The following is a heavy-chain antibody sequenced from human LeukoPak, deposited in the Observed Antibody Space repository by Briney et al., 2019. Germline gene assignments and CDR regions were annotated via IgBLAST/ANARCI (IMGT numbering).Heavy chain of an antibody. CDR3: ARDRGRNSFDY. V-gene: IGHV3-74*01. D-gene: IGHD1-14*01. CDR1: GFTFSNYW. CDR2: INSDGINT. J-gene: IGHJ4*02. Sequence: GGSLRLSCAASGFTFSNYWMHWVRQAPGKGLVWVSRINSDGINTSYADSVKGRFTISRDNSKNSLYLQLTSLRAEDTALYYCARDRGRNSFDYWGQGTLVSVSS.